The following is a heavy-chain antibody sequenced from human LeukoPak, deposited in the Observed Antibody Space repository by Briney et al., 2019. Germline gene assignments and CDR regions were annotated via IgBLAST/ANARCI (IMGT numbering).Heavy chain of an antibody. CDR3: ATYRNYVYFDY. Sequence: SETLSLTCTVSGGSISSYYWGWIRQPPGKGLEWIGSIYHSGSTYYNPSLKSRVTISVDTSKNQFSLKLSSVTAADTAMYYCATYRNYVYFDYWGQGTLVTVSS. CDR2: IYHSGST. CDR1: GGSISSYY. J-gene: IGHJ4*02. V-gene: IGHV4-38-2*02. D-gene: IGHD4-11*01.